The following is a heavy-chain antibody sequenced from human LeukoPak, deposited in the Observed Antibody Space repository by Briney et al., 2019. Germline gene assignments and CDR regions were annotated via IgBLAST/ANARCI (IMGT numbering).Heavy chain of an antibody. CDR3: ARLDYVWGSTRKIDY. Sequence: SETLSLTCTVSGGSISSYYWSWIRQPPGKGLEWIGYIYYSGSTNYNPSLKSRVTISVDTSKNQFSLKLSSVTAADTAVYYCARLDYVWGSTRKIDYWGQGTLVTVSS. J-gene: IGHJ4*02. CDR1: GGSISSYY. D-gene: IGHD3-16*01. V-gene: IGHV4-59*08. CDR2: IYYSGST.